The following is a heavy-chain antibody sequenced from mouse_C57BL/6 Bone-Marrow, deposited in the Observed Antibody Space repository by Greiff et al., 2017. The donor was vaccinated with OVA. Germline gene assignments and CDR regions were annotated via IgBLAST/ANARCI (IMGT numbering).Heavy chain of an antibody. CDR1: GYTFTSYW. CDR2: IHPNSGST. V-gene: IGHV1-64*01. Sequence: VQLQQPGAELVKPGASVKLSCKASGYTFTSYWMHWVKQRPGQGLEWIGMIHPNSGSTNYTEKFKSKATLTVDKSSSTAYMQLSSLTSEDSAVYYCARPVPGAWFAYWGQGTLVTVSA. CDR3: ARPVPGAWFAY. J-gene: IGHJ3*01.